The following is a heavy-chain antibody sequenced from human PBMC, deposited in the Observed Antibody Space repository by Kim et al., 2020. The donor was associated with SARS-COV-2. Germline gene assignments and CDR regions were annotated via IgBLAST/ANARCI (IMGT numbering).Heavy chain of an antibody. CDR3: AIGWSIEMVTTHVYYHG. CDR2: ISDVGNTK. V-gene: IGHV3-30*03. J-gene: IGHJ6*01. D-gene: IGHD2-21*02. Sequence: GGSLRLSCAASGFTFSTYGMNWVRQAPGKGLEWVAVISDVGNTKYFGDSVKGRFTISRDNSKNTLFLQMNRLREEDTAVYYWAIGWSIEMVTTHVYYHG. CDR1: GFTFSTYG.